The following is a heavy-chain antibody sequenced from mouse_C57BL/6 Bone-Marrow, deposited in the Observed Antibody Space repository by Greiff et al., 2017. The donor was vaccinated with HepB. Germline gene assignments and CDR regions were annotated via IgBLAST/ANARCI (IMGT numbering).Heavy chain of an antibody. CDR2: IDPENGDT. J-gene: IGHJ1*03. Sequence: EVKVVESGAELVRPGASVKLSCTASGFNIKDDYMHWVKQRPEQGLEWIGWIDPENGDTEYASKLQGKATITAETSSNTAYLQLSSLTSEDTAVYYCTTNYGSSRWYFDVWGTGTTVTVSS. CDR3: TTNYGSSRWYFDV. CDR1: GFNIKDDY. V-gene: IGHV14-4*01. D-gene: IGHD1-1*01.